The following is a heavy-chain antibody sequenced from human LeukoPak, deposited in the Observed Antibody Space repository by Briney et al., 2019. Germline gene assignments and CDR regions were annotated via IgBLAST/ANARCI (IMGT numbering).Heavy chain of an antibody. J-gene: IGHJ3*02. CDR2: SRNKANSYTT. CDR1: GFTFSSYG. Sequence: AGGSLRLSCAASGFTFSSYGMHWVRQAPGKGLDWVGRSRNKANSYTTEYAASVKGRFTISRDDSKNSLYLQMSSLKTEDTAVYYCVRVISGSYAFDIWGQGTMVTVSS. D-gene: IGHD1-26*01. CDR3: VRVISGSYAFDI. V-gene: IGHV3-72*01.